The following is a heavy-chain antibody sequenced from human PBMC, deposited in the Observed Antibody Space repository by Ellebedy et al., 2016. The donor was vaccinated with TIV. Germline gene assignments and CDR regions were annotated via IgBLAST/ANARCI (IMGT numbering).Heavy chain of an antibody. CDR2: INTNAGNP. J-gene: IGHJ4*02. CDR1: GYMFSDHI. CDR3: ARGRWSQGAYYLDS. V-gene: IGHV7-4-1*02. D-gene: IGHD5-24*01. Sequence: AASVKVSCKASGYMFSDHIINWVRQAPGQGPEWMGWINTNAGNPTFARGFTGRFVFLLDSSVTTTYLQINSLKADDTAVYYCARGRWSQGAYYLDSWGQGTLVIVSS.